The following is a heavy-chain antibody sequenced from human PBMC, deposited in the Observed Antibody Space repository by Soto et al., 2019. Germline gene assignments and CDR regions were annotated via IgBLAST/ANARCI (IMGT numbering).Heavy chain of an antibody. Sequence: EVQLVESGGGLIKPGGSLRLSCAASGFTFSSNDMNWVRQDPGKGLEWVSLIYSGGSTYYADSVKVRFTISRDNSKNTLYLQMSSLRAEDTAVYYCATRPLLPGAPWGQGTMGTVSS. CDR2: IYSGGST. V-gene: IGHV3-53*01. CDR1: GFTFSSND. CDR3: ATRPLLPGAP. D-gene: IGHD3-22*01. J-gene: IGHJ3*01.